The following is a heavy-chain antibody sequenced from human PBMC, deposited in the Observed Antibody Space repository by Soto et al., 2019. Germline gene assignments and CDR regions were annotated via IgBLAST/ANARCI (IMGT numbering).Heavy chain of an antibody. CDR3: AKFSSGSITFDY. CDR1: GFTFSSYG. V-gene: IGHV3-30*18. CDR2: ISYDGSNK. D-gene: IGHD6-19*01. Sequence: QVQLVESGGGVVQPGRSLRLSCAASGFTFSSYGMHWVRQAPGKGLEWVAVISYDGSNKYYADSVKGRFTISRDNSKNPLYLQMNSLRAEDTAVYYCAKFSSGSITFDYWGQGTLVTVSS. J-gene: IGHJ4*02.